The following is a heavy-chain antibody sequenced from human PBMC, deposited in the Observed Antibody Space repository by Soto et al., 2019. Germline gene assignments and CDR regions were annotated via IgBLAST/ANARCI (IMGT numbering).Heavy chain of an antibody. CDR2: IWYDGSNN. CDR3: ARAETLGDYHRAFDI. D-gene: IGHD4-17*01. Sequence: QVQLVESGGGVVQPGRSLRLSCAASGFTFSSYGMHWVRQAPGKGLEWVAVIWYDGSNNYYADSVKGRFTISKDNTKNTLYLQMNSQRAEDTAVSYCARAETLGDYHRAFDIWGQGTMVTVSS. CDR1: GFTFSSYG. V-gene: IGHV3-33*01. J-gene: IGHJ3*02.